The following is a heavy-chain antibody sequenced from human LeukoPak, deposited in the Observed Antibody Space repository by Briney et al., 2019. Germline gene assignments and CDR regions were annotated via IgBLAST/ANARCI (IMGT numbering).Heavy chain of an antibody. V-gene: IGHV3-30-3*01. Sequence: PGGSLRLSCAASGFTFSSYAMQWVRQAPGKGLEWVAVISYDGSNKDYADSVKGRFTISRDYSKNTLYLQMNSLRAEDTAVYYRARDYYDSSGGRFDIWGQGTMVTVSS. CDR1: GFTFSSYA. CDR2: ISYDGSNK. J-gene: IGHJ3*02. CDR3: ARDYYDSSGGRFDI. D-gene: IGHD3-22*01.